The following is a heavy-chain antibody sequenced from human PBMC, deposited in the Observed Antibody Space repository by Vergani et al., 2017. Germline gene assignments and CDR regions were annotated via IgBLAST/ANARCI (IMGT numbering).Heavy chain of an antibody. D-gene: IGHD3-16*02. V-gene: IGHV3-30*02. J-gene: IGHJ4*02. CDR2: IRYDGSNK. CDR1: GFTFSSYG. Sequence: QVQLVESGGGVVQPGGSLRLSCAASGFTFSSYGMHWVRQAPGTGLEWVAFIRYDGSNKYYADSVKGRFTISRDNYKNTLYLQMNSLRAEDTAVYYCAKRDKFVWGSYRYRETGFGFDYWGQGTLVTVSS. CDR3: AKRDKFVWGSYRYRETGFGFDY.